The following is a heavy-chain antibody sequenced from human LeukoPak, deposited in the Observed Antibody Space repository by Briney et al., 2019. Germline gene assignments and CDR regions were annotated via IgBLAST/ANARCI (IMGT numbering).Heavy chain of an antibody. CDR2: IWDDGSYK. Sequence: GGSLRLSCAASGFSFSNYGMHWVRQAPGKGLEWVAVIWDDGSYKYYADSVKGRFTISRDASKNTLYLQITSLRAEDTAVYYCAKPTSGSGSFLIDYWGQGTLVTVSS. V-gene: IGHV3-33*06. D-gene: IGHD1-26*01. J-gene: IGHJ4*02. CDR3: AKPTSGSGSFLIDY. CDR1: GFSFSNYG.